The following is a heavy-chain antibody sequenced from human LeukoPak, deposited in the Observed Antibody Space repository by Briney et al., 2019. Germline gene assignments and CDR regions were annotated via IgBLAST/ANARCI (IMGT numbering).Heavy chain of an antibody. Sequence: GASVKVSCKASGYTFTGYYMHWVRQAPGQGLEWMGWINPNSGGTNYAQKFQGRVTMTRDTSISTAYMELSRLRSDDTAVYYCARDRPYSSSPLSHDAFDIWGQGTMVTVSS. V-gene: IGHV1-2*02. D-gene: IGHD6-6*01. J-gene: IGHJ3*02. CDR3: ARDRPYSSSPLSHDAFDI. CDR1: GYTFTGYY. CDR2: INPNSGGT.